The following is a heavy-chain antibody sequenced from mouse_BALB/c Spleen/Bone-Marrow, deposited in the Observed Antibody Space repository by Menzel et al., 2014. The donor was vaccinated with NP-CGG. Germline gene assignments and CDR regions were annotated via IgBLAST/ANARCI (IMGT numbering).Heavy chain of an antibody. V-gene: IGHV1-4*01. CDR1: GYTFTSYT. J-gene: IGHJ3*01. D-gene: IGHD4-1*01. CDR3: ARGARTGAWFAY. Sequence: VQLQESGAELARPGASVKMSCKASGYTFTSYTMQWIRQRPGQGLEWIGYIVPGSDYTNYNQNFKDKATLTADKSSSTAYMQLNSLTSEDFAVYYCARGARTGAWFAYWGQGTLVTVSA. CDR2: IVPGSDYT.